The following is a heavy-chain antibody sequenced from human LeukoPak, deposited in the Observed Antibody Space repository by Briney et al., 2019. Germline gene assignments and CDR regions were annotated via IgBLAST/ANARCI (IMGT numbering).Heavy chain of an antibody. CDR2: INPSGGST. CDR3: ASYDSSGYYYSEIDAFDI. J-gene: IGHJ3*02. Sequence: ASVKVSCKASGYTFTSYYMHWVRQAPGQGLEWMGIINPSGGSTSYAQKFQGRVTMTRDTSTSTVYMELSSLRSEDTAVYYCASYDSSGYYYSEIDAFDIWGQGTMVTVSS. D-gene: IGHD3-22*01. CDR1: GYTFTSYY. V-gene: IGHV1-46*01.